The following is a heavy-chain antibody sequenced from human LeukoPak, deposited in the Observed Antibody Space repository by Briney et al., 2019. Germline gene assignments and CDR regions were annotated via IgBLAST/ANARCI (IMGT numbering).Heavy chain of an antibody. Sequence: GGSLRLSCAASGFTFSSYSMNWVRQAPGKGLEWISYISSTSSTIYYGDSVKGRFTISRDNAKNSLYLQMNSLRAEDTAVYYCAREMTGSSSSAIDYWGQGTLVTVSS. J-gene: IGHJ4*02. V-gene: IGHV3-48*01. D-gene: IGHD6-13*01. CDR3: AREMTGSSSSAIDY. CDR1: GFTFSSYS. CDR2: ISSTSSTI.